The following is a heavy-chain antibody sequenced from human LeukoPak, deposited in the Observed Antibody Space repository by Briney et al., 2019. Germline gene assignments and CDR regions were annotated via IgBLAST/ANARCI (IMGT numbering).Heavy chain of an antibody. V-gene: IGHV3-23*01. CDR3: ARDRRLHYYDSSGPLGYDYHSMDV. CDR2: ISGSGGST. J-gene: IGHJ6*02. D-gene: IGHD3-22*01. CDR1: GFTFSSYA. Sequence: GGSLRLSCAASGFTFSSYAMSWVRQAPGKGLEWVSAISGSGGSTYYADSVKGRFTISRDNAKNSVYLQMNSLRADDTAVYYCARDRRLHYYDSSGPLGYDYHSMDVWGQGTTVTVSS.